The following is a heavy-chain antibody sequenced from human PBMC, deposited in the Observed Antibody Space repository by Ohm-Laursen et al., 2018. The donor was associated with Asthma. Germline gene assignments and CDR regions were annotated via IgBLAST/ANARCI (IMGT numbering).Heavy chain of an antibody. CDR2: ITGSGSYT. Sequence: SLRLSCAASGFTFSSYAMSWVRQAPGKGLEWVSAITGSGSYTYYADSVKGRFTLSRDNSKNTLYLQINSLRAEDTAVYYCAKDLDADKSSRPGHWGQGTVVTVSS. CDR3: AKDLDADKSSRPGH. D-gene: IGHD3-16*01. CDR1: GFTFSSYA. J-gene: IGHJ4*02. V-gene: IGHV3-23*01.